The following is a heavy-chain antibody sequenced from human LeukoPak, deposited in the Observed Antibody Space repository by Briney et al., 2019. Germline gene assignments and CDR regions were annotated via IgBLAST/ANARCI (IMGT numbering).Heavy chain of an antibody. D-gene: IGHD3-22*01. V-gene: IGHV3-53*01. J-gene: IGHJ4*02. CDR3: ATEGDSSGYYDY. CDR1: GFTFSSYW. Sequence: GGSLRLSCTASGFTFSSYWMSWIRQAPGKGLEWVSVIYSGGDTYYADSVKGRFTISRDKSKNTLFLQMNSLRAEDTAVYYCATEGDSSGYYDYWGQGTLVTVSS. CDR2: IYSGGDT.